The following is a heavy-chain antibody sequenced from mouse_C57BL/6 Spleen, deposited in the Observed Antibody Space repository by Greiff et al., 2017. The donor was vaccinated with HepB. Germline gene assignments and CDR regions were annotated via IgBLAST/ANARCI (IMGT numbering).Heavy chain of an antibody. J-gene: IGHJ2*01. CDR1: GYTFTDYE. D-gene: IGHD1-1*01. V-gene: IGHV1-15*01. Sequence: VKLQQSGAELVRPGASVTLSCKASGYTFTDYEMHWVKQTPVHGLEWIGAIDPETGGTAYNQKFKGKAILTADKSSSTAYMELRSLTSEDSAVYYCTRGCITTVVDYFDYWGQGTTLTVSS. CDR2: IDPETGGT. CDR3: TRGCITTVVDYFDY.